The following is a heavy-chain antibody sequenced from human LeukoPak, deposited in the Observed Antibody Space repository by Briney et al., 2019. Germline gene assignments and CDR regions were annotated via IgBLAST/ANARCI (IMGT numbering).Heavy chain of an antibody. Sequence: SETLSLTCTVSGGSISSYYWSWIRQPAGKGQEWIGRIYTSGSTNYNPSLKSRVTMSVDTSKNQFSLKLSSVTAADTAVYYCARGSYNWNDDWFDPWGQGTLVTVSS. J-gene: IGHJ5*02. CDR3: ARGSYNWNDDWFDP. CDR2: IYTSGST. V-gene: IGHV4-4*07. D-gene: IGHD1-20*01. CDR1: GGSISSYY.